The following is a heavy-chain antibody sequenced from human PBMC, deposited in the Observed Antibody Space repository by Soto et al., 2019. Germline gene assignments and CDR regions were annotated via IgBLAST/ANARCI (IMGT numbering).Heavy chain of an antibody. Sequence: ASVKVSCKASGYTFTSYAMHWVRQAPGQRLEWMGWINAGNGNTKYSQKFQGRVTITRDTSASTAYMELSSLRSEDTAVYYCARAPRIYCSGGSCYSNWFDPWGQGTLLTVSS. CDR3: ARAPRIYCSGGSCYSNWFDP. D-gene: IGHD2-15*01. CDR2: INAGNGNT. V-gene: IGHV1-3*01. J-gene: IGHJ5*02. CDR1: GYTFTSYA.